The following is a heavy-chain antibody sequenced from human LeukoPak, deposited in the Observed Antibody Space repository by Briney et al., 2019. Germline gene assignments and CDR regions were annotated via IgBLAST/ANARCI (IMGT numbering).Heavy chain of an antibody. V-gene: IGHV4-59*01. Sequence: PLETLSLTCTVSGGSISRYYWSWIRQPPGKGLEWIGYIYYSGSTNYNPSLKSRVTISVDTSKNQFSLKLSSVTAADTAVYYCARGGYYGSGNDFRFDPWGQGTLVTVSS. CDR1: GGSISRYY. CDR2: IYYSGST. J-gene: IGHJ5*02. D-gene: IGHD3-10*01. CDR3: ARGGYYGSGNDFRFDP.